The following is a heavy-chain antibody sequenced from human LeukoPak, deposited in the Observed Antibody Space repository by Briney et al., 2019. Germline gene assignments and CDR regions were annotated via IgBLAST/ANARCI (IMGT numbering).Heavy chain of an antibody. CDR3: AKDLYSSSWYGWFDP. Sequence: GGSLRLSCAASGFTFSSYEMNWVRQAPGKGLEWVSYISSSGSTIYYADSVKGRFTISRDNAKNSLYLQMNSLRAEDTAVYYCAKDLYSSSWYGWFDPWGQGTLVTVSS. D-gene: IGHD6-13*01. V-gene: IGHV3-48*03. J-gene: IGHJ5*02. CDR1: GFTFSSYE. CDR2: ISSSGSTI.